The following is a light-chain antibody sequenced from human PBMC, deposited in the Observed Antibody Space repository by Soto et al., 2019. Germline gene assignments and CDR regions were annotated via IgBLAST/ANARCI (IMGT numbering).Light chain of an antibody. CDR3: QQRSSWSPLT. CDR1: QSVSSY. CDR2: DAS. V-gene: IGKV3-11*01. Sequence: EIVLTQSPATLSLSPGERATLSCRASQSVSSYLAGYQQKPGQAPRLLIYDASNRATGIPARFSGSGSGTDFSRTISSLEHEDFAVYYCQQRSSWSPLTFGGGTKVEIK. J-gene: IGKJ4*01.